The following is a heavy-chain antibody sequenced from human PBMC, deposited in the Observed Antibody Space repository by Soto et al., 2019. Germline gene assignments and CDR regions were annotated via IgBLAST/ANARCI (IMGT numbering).Heavy chain of an antibody. D-gene: IGHD6-13*01. Sequence: SQTLSLKSAFCGDSVCNNSAAGKWIRQSPSRGLEWLGGTYYRSKWYNDYAVSVKSRITINPDTSKNQYSLQLNSVTPEDTAVYYCAGEISSSYDYWGQGTLVTVSS. J-gene: IGHJ4*02. CDR2: TYYRSKWYN. CDR3: AGEISSSYDY. V-gene: IGHV6-1*01. CDR1: GDSVCNNSAA.